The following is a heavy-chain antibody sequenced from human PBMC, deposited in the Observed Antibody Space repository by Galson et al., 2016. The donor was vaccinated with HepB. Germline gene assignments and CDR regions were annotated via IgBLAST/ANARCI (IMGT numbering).Heavy chain of an antibody. Sequence: RQTPEKGLVWVSLINSDGSSTFYNSSLQSRVSISEDTSNNHFSLTLTSVTASDTAIYYCARQVVVPAVIAHFAPYFDSWGLGILVSVSS. CDR3: ARQVVVPAVIAHFAPYFDS. CDR2: INSDGSST. J-gene: IGHJ4*02. D-gene: IGHD2-2*01. V-gene: IGHV4-39*01.